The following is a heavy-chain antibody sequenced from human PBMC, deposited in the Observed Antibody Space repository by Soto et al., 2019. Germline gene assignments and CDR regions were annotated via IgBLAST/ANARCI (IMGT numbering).Heavy chain of an antibody. CDR2: INSDGSST. J-gene: IGHJ6*03. V-gene: IGHV3-74*01. CDR3: ARMIVATIADYYYYYMDV. CDR1: GFTFSSYW. D-gene: IGHD5-12*01. Sequence: GGSLRLSCAASGFTFSSYWMHWVRQAPGKGLVWVSRINSDGSSTSYADSVKGRFTISRDNAKNTLYLQMNSLRAEDTAVYYCARMIVATIADYYYYYMDVWGKGTTVTVSS.